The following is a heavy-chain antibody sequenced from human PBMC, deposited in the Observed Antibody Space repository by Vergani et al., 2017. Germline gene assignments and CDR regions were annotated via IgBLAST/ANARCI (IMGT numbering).Heavy chain of an antibody. CDR1: GYSIGSGFY. Sequence: QVRLEESGPGLVKPSETLCLTCSVSGYSIGSGFYWAWIRQSPGVGLQWLTSIHNRGKTYHNPSLKSRVSVSLDTSKNQFSLKLSSVTAADTAVYYCARGKVVCQLPFDYWGQGTLVTVSS. D-gene: IGHD2-2*01. V-gene: IGHV4-38-2*01. CDR3: ARGKVVCQLPFDY. J-gene: IGHJ4*02. CDR2: IHNRGKT.